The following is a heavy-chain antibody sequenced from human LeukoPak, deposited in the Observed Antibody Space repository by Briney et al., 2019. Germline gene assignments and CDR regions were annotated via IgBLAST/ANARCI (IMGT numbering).Heavy chain of an antibody. CDR1: GFTFSNYN. Sequence: PGGSLRLSCADSGFTFSNYNMNWVRQAPGKAMEWVLSITSSGTYTFYADPVKGRFTISRDNSKNTLYLQMNSLRAEDTAVYYCAKDPAFSYWGQGTLVTVSS. V-gene: IGHV3-21*04. CDR3: AKDPAFSY. CDR2: ITSSGTYT. D-gene: IGHD2-2*01. J-gene: IGHJ4*02.